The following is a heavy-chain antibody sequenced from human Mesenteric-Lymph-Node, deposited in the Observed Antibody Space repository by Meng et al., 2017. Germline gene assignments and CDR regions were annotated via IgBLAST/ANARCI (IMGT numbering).Heavy chain of an antibody. V-gene: IGHV4-31*03. CDR1: GGSTSSGGYY. D-gene: IGHD3-10*01. Sequence: QGQLQASGPGLVKPPQTLSLTCTVSGGSTSSGGYYWSWIRQHPGKGLEWIGYIHSSGSTYYNPSLRSRLTISVDTSKNQFSLKLSSVTAADTAVYYCARASYGSGSPLGESWFDPWGQGTLVTVSS. CDR2: IHSSGST. J-gene: IGHJ5*02. CDR3: ARASYGSGSPLGESWFDP.